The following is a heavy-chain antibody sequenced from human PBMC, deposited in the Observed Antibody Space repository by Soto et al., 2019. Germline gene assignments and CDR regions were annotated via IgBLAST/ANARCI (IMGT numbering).Heavy chain of an antibody. D-gene: IGHD3-16*01. V-gene: IGHV3-15*01. CDR1: GFIFSNAL. CDR3: TRDYDSDS. J-gene: IGHJ4*02. Sequence: EVQLVESGGGLVKPGGSLRLSCTVSGFIFSNALMSWVRQAPGKGLEWVGRIKSKADRGTTDYAAPVKGRFIISRNDSKDTLYLQMNGLKTEDTAVYYCTRDYDSDSWGQGTLVTVSS. CDR2: IKSKADRGTT.